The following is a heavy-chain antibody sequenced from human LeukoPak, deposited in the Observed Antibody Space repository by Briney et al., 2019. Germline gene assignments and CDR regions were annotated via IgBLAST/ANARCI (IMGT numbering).Heavy chain of an antibody. CDR1: GGSISSSSYY. J-gene: IGHJ4*02. CDR3: AITRDGGMYYDFWSGYYVSPYFDY. CDR2: IYYSGST. D-gene: IGHD3-3*01. V-gene: IGHV4-39*01. Sequence: SETLSLTCTVSGGSISSSSYYWGWIRQPPGKGLEWIGSIYYSGSTYYNPSLKSRVTISVDTSKNQFSLKLSSVTAADTAVYYCAITRDGGMYYDFWSGYYVSPYFDYWGQGTLVTVSS.